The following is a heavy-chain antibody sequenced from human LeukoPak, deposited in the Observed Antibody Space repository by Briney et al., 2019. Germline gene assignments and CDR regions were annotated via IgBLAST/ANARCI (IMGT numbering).Heavy chain of an antibody. D-gene: IGHD6-13*01. Sequence: SETLSLTRTVSGFSINSGYYWGWIRQPPGKGLEWIGSIYRSGSTYYNSSLKSRVTLSVDTSKNQFSLKLSSVTAADTAVYYCARADSSSRNWFDPWGQGTLVTVSS. J-gene: IGHJ5*02. CDR2: IYRSGST. CDR1: GFSINSGYY. CDR3: ARADSSSRNWFDP. V-gene: IGHV4-38-2*02.